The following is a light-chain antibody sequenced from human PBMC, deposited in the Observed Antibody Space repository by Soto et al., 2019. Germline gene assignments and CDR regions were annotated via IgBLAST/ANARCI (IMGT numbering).Light chain of an antibody. V-gene: IGKV3-11*01. CDR2: AAS. Sequence: EILLTQSPSTLSLSPGEGVTLSCRASQSVTVNSLAWYQQKPGQAPRLLIYAASTRAAAVPARFSGSGSGTDFTLTISSLETEDFAVYYCQQRSNWPITFGQGTRLEIK. CDR3: QQRSNWPIT. CDR1: QSVTVN. J-gene: IGKJ5*01.